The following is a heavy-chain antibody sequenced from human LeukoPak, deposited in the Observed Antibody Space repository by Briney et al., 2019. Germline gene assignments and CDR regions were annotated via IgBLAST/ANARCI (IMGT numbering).Heavy chain of an antibody. V-gene: IGHV1-69*13. CDR3: ARVKYDYTDHEAPRFGLDV. D-gene: IGHD4-11*01. CDR1: GGTFRGSA. J-gene: IGHJ6*02. CDR2: IIPIIGTR. Sequence: ASVKVSCTASGGTFRGSAISWVRQAPGQGLEWMGGIIPIIGTRNHAQKFQGRVTITADESTSIAYMELSSLRSEDTAVYYCARVKYDYTDHEAPRFGLDVWGQGTTVTVSS.